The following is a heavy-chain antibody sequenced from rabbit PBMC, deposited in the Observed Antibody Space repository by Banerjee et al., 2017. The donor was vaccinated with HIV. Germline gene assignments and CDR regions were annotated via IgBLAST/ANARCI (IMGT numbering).Heavy chain of an antibody. V-gene: IGHV1S40*01. D-gene: IGHD6-1*01. CDR2: IYGGSTGST. Sequence: QSLEESGGDLVKPGASLTLTCTASGFSFSSGYDMCWVRQAPGKGLEWIACIYGGSTGSTYYASWAKGRFTISKTSSTTATLQMTSLTAADTATYFCARSNGKHYGYAGSPYDLWGPGTLVTVS. J-gene: IGHJ6*01. CDR3: ARSNGKHYGYAGSPYDL. CDR1: GFSFSSGYD.